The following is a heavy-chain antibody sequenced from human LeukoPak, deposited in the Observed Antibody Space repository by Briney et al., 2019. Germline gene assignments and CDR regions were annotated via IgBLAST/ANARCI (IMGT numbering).Heavy chain of an antibody. V-gene: IGHV3-30*18. Sequence: GGSLRLSCAASGFTFSSYWMSWVRQAPGKGLEWVAVISYDGSNKYYADSVKGRFTISRDNSKNTLYLQMNSLRAEDTAVYYCAKGFDRNYYYYGMDVWGQGTTVTVSS. D-gene: IGHD3-10*01. CDR3: AKGFDRNYYYYGMDV. J-gene: IGHJ6*02. CDR2: ISYDGSNK. CDR1: GFTFSSYW.